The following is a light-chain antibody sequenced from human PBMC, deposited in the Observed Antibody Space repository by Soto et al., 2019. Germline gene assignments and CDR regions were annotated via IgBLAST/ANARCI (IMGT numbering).Light chain of an antibody. J-gene: IGKJ2*01. CDR1: QSISSW. CDR2: DAS. Sequence: DIQMTQSPSTLSASVGDRVTITCRASQSISSWLAWYQQKPGKAPKLLIYDASSLESGVPSRFSGSGSGTHSTLTISSLQPDDFASYYCQQFNSYRYTFGQGTKLEIK. V-gene: IGKV1-5*01. CDR3: QQFNSYRYT.